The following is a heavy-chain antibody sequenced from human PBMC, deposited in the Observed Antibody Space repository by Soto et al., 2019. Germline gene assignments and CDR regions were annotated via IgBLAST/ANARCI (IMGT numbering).Heavy chain of an antibody. Sequence: QVQLQESGPGLVKPSGTLSLTCAVSSGSISSSNWWSWVRQPPGKGLEWIGEIYHSGSTNYNPSLKSRVTISVDKSKNQFSLKLSSVTAADTAVYYCARDLGYCSGGSCSGFVYWGQGTLVTVSS. J-gene: IGHJ4*02. V-gene: IGHV4-4*02. CDR1: SGSISSSNW. CDR2: IYHSGST. CDR3: ARDLGYCSGGSCSGFVY. D-gene: IGHD2-15*01.